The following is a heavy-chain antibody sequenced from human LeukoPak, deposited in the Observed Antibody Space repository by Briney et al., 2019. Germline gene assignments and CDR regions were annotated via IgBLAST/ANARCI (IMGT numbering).Heavy chain of an antibody. J-gene: IGHJ5*02. CDR1: GTSISSGRYY. D-gene: IGHD3-10*01. CDR2: IYSDGST. CDR3: ARHYGP. V-gene: IGHV4-39*01. Sequence: PSATLSLTCTLSGTSISSGRYYWGWVRQPPEKGLSWIGSIYSDGSTYYNPSLKSRVTISVDTSKNQFSLKLNSVTAADTAVYYCARHYGPWGQGTLVTVSS.